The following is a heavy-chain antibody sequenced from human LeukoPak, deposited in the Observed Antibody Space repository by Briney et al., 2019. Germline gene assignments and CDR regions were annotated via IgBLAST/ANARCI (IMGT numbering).Heavy chain of an antibody. CDR1: GYSISSDYY. J-gene: IGHJ6*03. V-gene: IGHV4-38-2*02. CDR2: IYHSGST. CDR3: ARDHGYSSSSYAYYYYYYMDV. Sequence: SETLSLTCTVSGYSISSDYYWGWIRQPPGKGLEWIGSIYHSGSTYYNPSLKSRVTISVDTSKNQFSLKLSSVTAADTAVYYCARDHGYSSSSYAYYYYYYMDVWGKGTTVTVSS. D-gene: IGHD6-6*01.